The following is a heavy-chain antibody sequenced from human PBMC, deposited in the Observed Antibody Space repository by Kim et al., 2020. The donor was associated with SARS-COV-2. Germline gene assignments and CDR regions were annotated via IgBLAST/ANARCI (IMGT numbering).Heavy chain of an antibody. D-gene: IGHD6-13*01. CDR3: AREQAAAGTVYYYYYGMDV. CDR2: ITQDGSEK. J-gene: IGHJ6*02. CDR1: GFTFSSYW. Sequence: GGSLRLSCAASGFTFSSYWMSWVRQAPGKGLEWVANITQDGSEKYYVASVKGRFNISKDNAKNSLYLQMNSLRAEDTAEYYCAREQAAAGTVYYYYYGMDVWGQGATVTVS. V-gene: IGHV3-7*03.